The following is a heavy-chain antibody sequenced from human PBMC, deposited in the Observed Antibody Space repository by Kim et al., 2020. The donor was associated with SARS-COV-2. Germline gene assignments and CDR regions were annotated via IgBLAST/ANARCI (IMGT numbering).Heavy chain of an antibody. J-gene: IGHJ4*02. V-gene: IGHV3-21*01. D-gene: IGHD4-4*01. CDR3: ARGHEDSSPSSTDY. Sequence: AGSVQGRSTISRDNAKNSQYLHMNSLRADDTAVYYCARGHEDSSPSSTDYWGQGTLVTVSS.